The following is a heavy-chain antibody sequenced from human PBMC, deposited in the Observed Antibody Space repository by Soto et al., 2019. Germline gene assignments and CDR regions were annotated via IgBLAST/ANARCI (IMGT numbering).Heavy chain of an antibody. V-gene: IGHV1-8*01. J-gene: IGHJ6*02. D-gene: IGHD3-3*01. Sequence: QVQLVQSGAEVKKPGASVKVSCKASGYTFTSYDINWVRQATGQGLEWMGWMNPNSGNTGYAQKFQGRVTMTRTTSISTAYMELSSLRSEDTAVYYCARGHQPLYVFWSGYYSAAGMDVWGQGTTVTVSS. CDR1: GYTFTSYD. CDR3: ARGHQPLYVFWSGYYSAAGMDV. CDR2: MNPNSGNT.